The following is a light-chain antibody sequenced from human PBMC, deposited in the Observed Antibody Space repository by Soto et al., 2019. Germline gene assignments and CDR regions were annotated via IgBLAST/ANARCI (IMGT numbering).Light chain of an antibody. CDR3: GSYTSTDTPFV. J-gene: IGLJ1*01. CDR1: STDVGGYNY. CDR2: GVN. V-gene: IGLV2-14*01. Sequence: QSALAQPSSVSGSPGQSITISCTGTSTDVGGYNYVSWYQHHPGKGPKLIIYGVNNRPSGVSDRFSGSKSGNKASLTISNLEAEDESDYYCGSYTSTDTPFVFGPGTKVTV.